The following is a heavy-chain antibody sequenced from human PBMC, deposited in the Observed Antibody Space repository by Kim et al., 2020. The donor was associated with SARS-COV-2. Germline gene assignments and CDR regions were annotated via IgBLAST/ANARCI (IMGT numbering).Heavy chain of an antibody. V-gene: IGHV3-74*01. J-gene: IGHJ1*01. Sequence: VKGRFTISRDNAKNTLYLQMNSLRPEDTAVYYCARAGDCDRSDYYGVFHHWGQGPLVTVSS. D-gene: IGHD3-22*01. CDR3: ARAGDCDRSDYYGVFHH.